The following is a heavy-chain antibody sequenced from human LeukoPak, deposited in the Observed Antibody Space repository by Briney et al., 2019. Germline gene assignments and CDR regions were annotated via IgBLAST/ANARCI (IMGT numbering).Heavy chain of an antibody. CDR1: GYTFTSYD. D-gene: IGHD2-2*01. V-gene: IGHV1-8*01. CDR3: ARWYCSSTSCYSIIPPSYYYYCMDV. J-gene: IGHJ6*02. CDR2: MNPNSGNT. Sequence: RASVKVSCKASGYTFTSYDINWVRQATGQGLEWMGWMNPNSGNTGYAQKFQGRVTMTRNTSISTAYMELSSLRSEHTAVYYCARWYCSSTSCYSIIPPSYYYYCMDVWGQGTTVTVSS.